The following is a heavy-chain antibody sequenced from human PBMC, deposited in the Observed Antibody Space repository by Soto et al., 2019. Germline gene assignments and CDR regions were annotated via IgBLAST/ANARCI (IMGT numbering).Heavy chain of an antibody. CDR1: GDSISGSNYY. Sequence: PSETLSLTCTVSGDSISGSNYYWTWVRQHPGKGLEWIGYIYYSGSTYYNPSLKSRVLISVDTSKNQFSLKLDSVTAADTAVYYCARDSFVRVHGEAFWGQGTLVTVSS. CDR3: ARDSFVRVHGEAF. D-gene: IGHD2-8*01. J-gene: IGHJ4*02. V-gene: IGHV4-31*03. CDR2: IYYSGST.